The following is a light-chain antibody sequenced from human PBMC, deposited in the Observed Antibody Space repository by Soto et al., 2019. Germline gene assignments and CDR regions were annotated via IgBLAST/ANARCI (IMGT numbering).Light chain of an antibody. CDR2: TNN. Sequence: QSVLTQPPSASGAPGQRVTISCSGSSSHIGGNTVNWYQQLPGTAPKLLIHTNNERPSGVPDRFSGSKSGTSASLAITGLQSEDEADYYCSAWDDSLNGHVVFGGGTKLTVL. CDR1: SSHIGGNT. V-gene: IGLV1-44*01. CDR3: SAWDDSLNGHVV. J-gene: IGLJ2*01.